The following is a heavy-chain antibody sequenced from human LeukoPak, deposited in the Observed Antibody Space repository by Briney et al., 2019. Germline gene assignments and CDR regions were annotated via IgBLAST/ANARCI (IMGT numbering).Heavy chain of an antibody. J-gene: IGHJ4*02. D-gene: IGHD3-22*01. CDR2: IIPIFGTA. V-gene: IGHV1-69*13. CDR1: GGTFSSYA. Sequence: SVKVSCKASGGTFSSYAISWVRQAPGQGLEWMGGIIPIFGTANYAQKFQGRVTITADESTSTAYMELSSLRSEDTAVYYCARGIDYYDSGGYYYWGQGTLVTVSS. CDR3: ARGIDYYDSGGYYY.